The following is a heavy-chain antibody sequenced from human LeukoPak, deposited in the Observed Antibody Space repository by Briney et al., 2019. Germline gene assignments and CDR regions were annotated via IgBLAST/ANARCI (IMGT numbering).Heavy chain of an antibody. CDR2: ISSSSSYI. CDR1: GFTFSSYS. V-gene: IGHV3-21*01. Sequence: GGSLRLSCAASGFTFSSYSMNWVRQAPGKGLEWVSSISSSSSYIYYADSVKGRFTISRDNAKNSLYLQMNSLRAEDTAVYYCARGEYNWNDGDYMDVWGKGTTVTVSS. D-gene: IGHD1-1*01. CDR3: ARGEYNWNDGDYMDV. J-gene: IGHJ6*03.